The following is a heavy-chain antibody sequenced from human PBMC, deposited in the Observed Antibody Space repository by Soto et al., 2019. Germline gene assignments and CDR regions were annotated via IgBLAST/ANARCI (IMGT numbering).Heavy chain of an antibody. Sequence: EVQLVESGGDMVKPGGCLRLSCETSGITFINAWMSWVRQAPGKGLEWVGRIKNKADGGTTDYAAPVRGRFSISRDDSKNMLFLQMNSLEIEDTAVYYCTTDPGDYRDFWGQGTLVTVSS. D-gene: IGHD4-17*01. J-gene: IGHJ4*02. CDR2: IKNKADGGTT. CDR3: TTDPGDYRDF. CDR1: GITFINAW. V-gene: IGHV3-15*01.